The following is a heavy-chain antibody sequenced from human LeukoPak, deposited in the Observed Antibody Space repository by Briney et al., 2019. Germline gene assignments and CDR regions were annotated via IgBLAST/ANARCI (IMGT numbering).Heavy chain of an antibody. V-gene: IGHV4-34*01. D-gene: IGHD2/OR15-2a*01. Sequence: PSETLSLTCAVYGGSFSGYYWSWIRQPPGKGLEWIGEINHSGSTNYNPSLKSRVTISVDTSKNQFSLKLSSVTAADTAVYYCARGGGLSRFWGQGTMVTVFS. CDR2: INHSGST. J-gene: IGHJ3*01. CDR1: GGSFSGYY. CDR3: ARGGGLSRF.